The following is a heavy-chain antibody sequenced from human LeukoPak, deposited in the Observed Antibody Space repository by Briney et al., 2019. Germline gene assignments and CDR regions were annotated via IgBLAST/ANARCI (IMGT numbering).Heavy chain of an antibody. J-gene: IGHJ4*02. CDR1: GYTFTGYY. CDR2: INPNSGGT. V-gene: IGHV1-2*02. Sequence: ASVKVSCKASGYTFTGYYMHWVRQPPGRGREWMGWINPNSGGTNYAQKFQGKVTMTRDTSISTAYMELSRLKSDDTAVYDSARVDFWSGYFGGMDYWGQGTLVTVSS. CDR3: ARVDFWSGYFGGMDY. D-gene: IGHD3-3*01.